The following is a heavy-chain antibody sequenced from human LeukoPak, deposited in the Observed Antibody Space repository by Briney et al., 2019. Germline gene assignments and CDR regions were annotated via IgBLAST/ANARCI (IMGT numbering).Heavy chain of an antibody. CDR2: IYYSEIT. V-gene: IGHV4-31*03. D-gene: IGHD3-22*01. CDR3: ARPSSGYYYDYGMDV. CDR1: GGSISSGGYY. Sequence: SETLSLTCTVSGGSISSGGYYWSRIRQHPGKGLEWIGYIYYSEITYYNPSLKSRVTISVDKSKNQFSLKLSSVTTADTAVYYCARPSSGYYYDYGMDVWGQGTTVTVSS. J-gene: IGHJ6*02.